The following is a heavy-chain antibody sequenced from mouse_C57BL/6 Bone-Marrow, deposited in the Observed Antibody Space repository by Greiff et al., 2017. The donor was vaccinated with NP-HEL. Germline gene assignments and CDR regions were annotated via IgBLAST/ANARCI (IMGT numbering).Heavy chain of an antibody. J-gene: IGHJ1*03. Sequence: EVQRVESGGGLVQPGGSLKLSCAASGFTFSDYYMYWVRQTPEKRLEWVAYISNGGGSTYYPDTVKGRFTISRDNAKNTLYLQMSRLKSEDTAMYYCARHHYYGSSYPPYWYFDVWGTGTTVTVSS. CDR2: ISNGGGST. CDR1: GFTFSDYY. D-gene: IGHD1-1*01. V-gene: IGHV5-12*01. CDR3: ARHHYYGSSYPPYWYFDV.